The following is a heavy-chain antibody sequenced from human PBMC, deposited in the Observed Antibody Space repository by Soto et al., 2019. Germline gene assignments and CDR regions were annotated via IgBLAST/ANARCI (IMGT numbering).Heavy chain of an antibody. J-gene: IGHJ4*02. CDR1: GSTFTSYG. Sequence: GSSVKVSCTASGSTFTSYGISLVRQAPVQGLEWMEWISAYNGNTNYAPKLRGRVTMTTGTSTSTAYMELRTLRSDDTAVYYCARVLGYYDIWTGSPLFDYCDQGTLVTVSS. V-gene: IGHV1-18*01. D-gene: IGHD3-9*01. CDR3: ARVLGYYDIWTGSPLFDY. CDR2: ISAYNGNT.